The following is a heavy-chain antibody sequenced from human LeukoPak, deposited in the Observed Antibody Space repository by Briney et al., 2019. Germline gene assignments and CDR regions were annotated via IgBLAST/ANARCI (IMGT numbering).Heavy chain of an antibody. CDR1: GGSISSDGYP. V-gene: IGHV4-30-2*01. CDR3: AREERSTLYYYGLDV. Sequence: STETLSLTCAVSGGSISSDGYPWSWIRQPPGKGLEWIGYIYHSGTTYYNPSLKSRVTISVDTSKNQFSLKLSSVTAADTAVYFCAREERSTLYYYGLDVWGQGTTVTVSS. D-gene: IGHD5/OR15-5a*01. J-gene: IGHJ6*02. CDR2: IYHSGTT.